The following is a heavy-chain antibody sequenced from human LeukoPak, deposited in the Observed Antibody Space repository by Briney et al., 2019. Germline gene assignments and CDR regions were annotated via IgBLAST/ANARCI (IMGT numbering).Heavy chain of an antibody. Sequence: SVKVSCKASGGTFSSYAISWVRQAPGQGLEWMGGIIPIFGTANYAQKFQGRVTITADESTSTAYMELSSLRSEDTAVYYCARADTAMDQQREFDYWAREPWSPSPQ. J-gene: IGHJ4*02. D-gene: IGHD5-18*01. CDR2: IIPIFGTA. CDR3: ARADTAMDQQREFDY. V-gene: IGHV1-69*01. CDR1: GGTFSSYA.